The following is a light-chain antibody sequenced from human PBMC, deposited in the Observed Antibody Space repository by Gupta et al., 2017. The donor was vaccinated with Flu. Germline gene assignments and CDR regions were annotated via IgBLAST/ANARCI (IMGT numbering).Light chain of an antibody. Sequence: QPALTQPAPVPGSPGQSITLSCPGTSSDVGGYNYVSWYQQHPGKAPQLMIYDVSTRPPGVSNRFSGSKSGNSASLTISGRQDEDEADYYCSSYTSSSTLVFGGGTKLTVL. J-gene: IGLJ3*02. CDR3: SSYTSSSTLV. V-gene: IGLV2-14*01. CDR1: SSDVGGYNY. CDR2: DVS.